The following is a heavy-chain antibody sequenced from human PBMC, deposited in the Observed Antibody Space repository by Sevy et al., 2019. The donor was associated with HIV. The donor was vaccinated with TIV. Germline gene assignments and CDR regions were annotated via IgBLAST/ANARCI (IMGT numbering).Heavy chain of an antibody. CDR1: GFTFSRYW. CDR2: INSDGSST. J-gene: IGHJ3*02. CDR3: ARGRGVPKFFFDI. Sequence: GGSLRLSCAASGFTFSRYWMHWVRQAPGKGLVWVSRINSDGSSTSYADSVKGRFTISRDNAKNTLYLQMNSLRAEDTAVYYCARGRGVPKFFFDIWGQGTMVTVSS. D-gene: IGHD2-8*02. V-gene: IGHV3-74*01.